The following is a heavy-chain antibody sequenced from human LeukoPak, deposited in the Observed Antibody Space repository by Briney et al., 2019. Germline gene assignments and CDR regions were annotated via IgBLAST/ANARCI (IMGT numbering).Heavy chain of an antibody. D-gene: IGHD6-19*01. CDR2: IWYDGSNK. V-gene: IGHV3-33*01. CDR3: AREYSSGWYYFDY. CDR1: GFTFSSYG. J-gene: IGHJ4*02. Sequence: TGGSLRLSCAASGFTFSSYGMHWVRQAPGKGLERVAVIWYDGSNKYYADSVKGRFTISRDNSKNTLYLQMNSLRAEDTAVYYCAREYSSGWYYFDYWGQGTLVTVSS.